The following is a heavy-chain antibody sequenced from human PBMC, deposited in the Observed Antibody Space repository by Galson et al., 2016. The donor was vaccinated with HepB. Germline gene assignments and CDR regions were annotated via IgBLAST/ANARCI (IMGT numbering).Heavy chain of an antibody. CDR2: MSASNGNT. CDR3: SREGHLWLACFDN. J-gene: IGHJ4*02. V-gene: IGHV1-18*01. CDR1: GYPYISYG. D-gene: IGHD3-22*01. Sequence: SVKVSCKASGYPYISYGINWVRQAPGQGLEWMGWMSASNGNTDYAQKFHGSVTMTTDTSTNTAYMELRSLRSDDTAMYYCSREGHLWLACFDNWGQGTLVTVS.